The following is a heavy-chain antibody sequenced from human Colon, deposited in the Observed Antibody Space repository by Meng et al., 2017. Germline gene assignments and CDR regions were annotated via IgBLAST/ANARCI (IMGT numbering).Heavy chain of an antibody. CDR3: ARVIYASGNMAHLDC. V-gene: IGHV4-4*02. D-gene: IGHD3-10*01. J-gene: IGHJ4*02. CDR1: GDSIRRSNW. Sequence: GSGRGWGRPSGTLPVPGAVSGDSIRRSNWGGWVRQPPGRGLEWIGEIYHSGITNYNPSLKNRLSLTVDKSKDQFSLTLHSVTAADTAVYYCARVIYASGNMAHLDCWGQGTLVTVSS. CDR2: IYHSGIT.